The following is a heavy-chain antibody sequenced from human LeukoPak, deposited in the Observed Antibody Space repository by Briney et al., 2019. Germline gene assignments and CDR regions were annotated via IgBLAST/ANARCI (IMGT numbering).Heavy chain of an antibody. D-gene: IGHD2-21*02. Sequence: ASETLSLTCTVSGGSVSSYYWSWIRQTPEKGLEWIGYMSYSGRTDYGPSLKSRVTMSVDTSKNQFSLKMSYVTAADTGVYYCARGYCRDDICQVFPYWGQGALVTVSS. V-gene: IGHV4-59*02. CDR1: GGSVSSYY. J-gene: IGHJ4*02. CDR3: ARGYCRDDICQVFPY. CDR2: MSYSGRT.